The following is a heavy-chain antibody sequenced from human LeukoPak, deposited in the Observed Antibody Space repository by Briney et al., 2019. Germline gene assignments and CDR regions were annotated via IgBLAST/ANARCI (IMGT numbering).Heavy chain of an antibody. D-gene: IGHD6-13*01. J-gene: IGHJ4*02. V-gene: IGHV3-9*03. CDR2: ISWNSGSI. CDR3: AKTPIAAADSRPYYFDY. Sequence: PGGSLRLSCAASGFTFDDYAMHWVRQAPGKGLERVSGISWNSGSIGYADSVKGRFTISRDNAKNSLYLQMNSLRAEDMALYYCAKTPIAAADSRPYYFDYWGQGTLVTVSS. CDR1: GFTFDDYA.